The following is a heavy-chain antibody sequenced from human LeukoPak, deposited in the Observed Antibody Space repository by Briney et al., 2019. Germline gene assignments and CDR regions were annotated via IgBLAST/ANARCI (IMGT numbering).Heavy chain of an antibody. D-gene: IGHD3-22*01. J-gene: IGHJ6*02. CDR1: GGSISSYY. V-gene: IGHV4-59*01. Sequence: SETLSLTCTVSGGSISSYYWSWIRQPPGKGLEWIGYIYYSGSTNYNPSLKSRVTISVDTSKNQFSLKLSSVTAADTAVNYCARDLVYYDSSGYYYYCGMDVWGQGTTVTVSS. CDR3: ARDLVYYDSSGYYYYCGMDV. CDR2: IYYSGST.